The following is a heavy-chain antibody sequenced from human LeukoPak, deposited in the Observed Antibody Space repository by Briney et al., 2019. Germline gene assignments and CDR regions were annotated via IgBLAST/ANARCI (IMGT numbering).Heavy chain of an antibody. V-gene: IGHV1-69*13. CDR3: AREALPGPSVTKGLDDY. CDR2: IIPIFGTA. D-gene: IGHD4-17*01. CDR1: GGTFSSYA. Sequence: ASVKVSCKASGGTFSSYAISWVRQAPGQGLEWMGGIIPIFGTANYAQKFQGRVTITADESTSTAYMELSSLRSEDTAVYYCAREALPGPSVTKGLDDYWGQGTLVTVSS. J-gene: IGHJ4*02.